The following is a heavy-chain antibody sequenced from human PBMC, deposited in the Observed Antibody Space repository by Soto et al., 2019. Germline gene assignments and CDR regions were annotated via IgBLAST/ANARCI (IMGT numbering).Heavy chain of an antibody. V-gene: IGHV3-15*01. J-gene: IGHJ4*02. Sequence: NPGGSLRLSCAASGFTFSNAWISWVRQAPWKGLEWVGRIKSKTGGGTTDYAAPVKGRFTISRDDSKNTLYLQMNSLKTEDTAVYYCTTQSFGFRNLNDYGGQGTLVKVSS. CDR3: TTQSFGFRNLNDY. CDR1: GFTFSNAW. CDR2: IKSKTGGGTT. D-gene: IGHD3-10*01.